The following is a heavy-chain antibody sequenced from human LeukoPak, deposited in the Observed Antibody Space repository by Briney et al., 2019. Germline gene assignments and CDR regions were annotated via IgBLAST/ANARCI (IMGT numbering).Heavy chain of an antibody. CDR3: ARDHVPAAAYYYYGMDV. Sequence: GGSLRLSCAASGFTFSSYGMHWVRQAPGKGLEWVAAIWYDGSNKYYADSVKGRFTISRDNSKNTLYLQMNSLRAEDTAVYYCARDHVPAAAYYYYGMDVWGQGTTVTVSS. CDR2: IWYDGSNK. V-gene: IGHV3-33*01. J-gene: IGHJ6*02. D-gene: IGHD2-2*01. CDR1: GFTFSSYG.